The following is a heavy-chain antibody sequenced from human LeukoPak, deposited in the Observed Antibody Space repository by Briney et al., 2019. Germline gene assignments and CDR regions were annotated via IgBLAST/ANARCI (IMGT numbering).Heavy chain of an antibody. CDR1: GFTFSSYA. Sequence: PGGPLRLSCAASGFTFSSYAMSWVRQATGKGLEWVSAISGSGGSTYYADSVKGRFTISRDNSKNTLYLQMNSLRAEDTAVYYCAKGPVGATGGYWGQGTLVTVSS. CDR2: ISGSGGST. CDR3: AKGPVGATGGY. D-gene: IGHD1-26*01. J-gene: IGHJ4*02. V-gene: IGHV3-23*01.